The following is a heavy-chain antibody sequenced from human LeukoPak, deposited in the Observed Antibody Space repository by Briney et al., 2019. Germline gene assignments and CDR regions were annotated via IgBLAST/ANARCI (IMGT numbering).Heavy chain of an antibody. J-gene: IGHJ6*03. V-gene: IGHV4-59*12. D-gene: IGHD6-19*01. CDR3: ARVAGRDYYYYYYMDV. CDR2: IYYSGRT. Sequence: SETLSLTCTVSGGSISSYYWSWIRQPPGKGLEWIGYIYYSGRTNYNPSLKSRFTISVDTSKNQFSLKLSSVTAADTAVYYCARVAGRDYYYYYYMDVWGKGTTVTVSS. CDR1: GGSISSYY.